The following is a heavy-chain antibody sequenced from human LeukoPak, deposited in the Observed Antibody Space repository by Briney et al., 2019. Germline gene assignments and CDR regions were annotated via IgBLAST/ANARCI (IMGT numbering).Heavy chain of an antibody. J-gene: IGHJ5*02. D-gene: IGHD2-2*01. CDR1: GYSISSGYY. V-gene: IGHV4-38-2*02. CDR2: IYYSGST. CDR3: ARLYCSSTSCYDVYWFDP. Sequence: SETLSLTCTVSGYSISSGYYWGWIRQPPGKGLEWIGSIYYSGSTYYNPSLKSRVTISVDTSKNQFSLKLSSVTAADTAVYYCARLYCSSTSCYDVYWFDPWGQGTLVTVSS.